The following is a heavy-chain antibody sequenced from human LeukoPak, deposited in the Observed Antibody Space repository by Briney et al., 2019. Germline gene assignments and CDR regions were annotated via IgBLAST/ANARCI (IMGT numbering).Heavy chain of an antibody. CDR1: GGSIRSSYYY. D-gene: IGHD3-3*01. CDR2: IYDSGST. CDR3: ARVRYDFWSGYPPYYFDY. Sequence: SETLSLTCTVSGGSIRSSYYYWGWIRQPPGKGLEWIGSIYDSGSTYYNPSLKSRVTISVDTSKNQFSLKLSSVTAADTAVYYCARVRYDFWSGYPPYYFDYWGQGTLVTVSS. V-gene: IGHV4-39*01. J-gene: IGHJ4*02.